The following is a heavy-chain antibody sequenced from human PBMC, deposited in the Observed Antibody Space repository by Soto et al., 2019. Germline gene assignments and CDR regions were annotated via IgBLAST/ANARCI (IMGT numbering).Heavy chain of an antibody. Sequence: QVQLVESGGGVVQPGRSLRLSCAPSGFSFSDFGMHWVRQAPGKGLEWVAAISHDGSNQYYGDSVKGRFSISRDHSNNRLYLQMNKLKVEDSAIYFCAKETRSRAVTATGVNGMDVWGQGTKVTVSS. CDR1: GFSFSDFG. D-gene: IGHD2-21*02. CDR3: AKETRSRAVTATGVNGMDV. CDR2: ISHDGSNQ. V-gene: IGHV3-30*18. J-gene: IGHJ6*02.